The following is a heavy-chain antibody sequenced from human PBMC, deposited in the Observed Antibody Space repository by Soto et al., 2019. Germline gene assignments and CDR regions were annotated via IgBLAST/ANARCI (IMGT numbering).Heavy chain of an antibody. V-gene: IGHV1-8*01. D-gene: IGHD3-3*01. CDR2: MNPNSGNT. CDR3: ARLWQWSGLPYYYYYYMDV. CDR1: GYTFTSYD. Sequence: ASVKVSCKASGYTFTSYDINWVRQATGQGLEWMGWMNPNSGNTGYAQKFQGRVTMTRNTSISTAYMELSSLRSEDTAVYYCARLWQWSGLPYYYYYYMDVWGKGTTVTVSS. J-gene: IGHJ6*03.